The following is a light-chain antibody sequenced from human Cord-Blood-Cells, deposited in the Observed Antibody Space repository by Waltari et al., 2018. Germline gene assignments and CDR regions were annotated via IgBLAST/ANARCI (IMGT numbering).Light chain of an antibody. Sequence: EIVLTQSPATLSLSPGESPPLACRASHILSSYLAWYHQKPGQAPRALIYDASNRPNGSPARFSGSGSATDFTFTISSIEPDDVAVYYCQQRSNWPPLTFGEGTKVEIK. V-gene: IGKV3-11*01. CDR2: DAS. J-gene: IGKJ4*01. CDR1: HILSSY. CDR3: QQRSNWPPLT.